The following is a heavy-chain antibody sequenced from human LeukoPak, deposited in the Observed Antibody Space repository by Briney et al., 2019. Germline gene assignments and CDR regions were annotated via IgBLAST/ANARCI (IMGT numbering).Heavy chain of an antibody. CDR2: IKQDGSEK. V-gene: IGHV3-7*03. CDR1: EFTLITYS. J-gene: IGHJ4*02. D-gene: IGHD3-10*01. Sequence: GGSLRLSCAASEFTLITYSMSWVSQAPGKGLEWVANIKQDGSEKYYVDSVKGRFITSRDNSKNSLDLQMNNLRTEDTALYFCAKDRDRGLDHWGRGTLVTVSS. CDR3: AKDRDRGLDH.